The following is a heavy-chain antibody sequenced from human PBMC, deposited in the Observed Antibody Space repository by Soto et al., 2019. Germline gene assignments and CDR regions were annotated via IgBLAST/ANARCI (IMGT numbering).Heavy chain of an antibody. D-gene: IGHD3-16*02. Sequence: QVQLVQSGAEVKNPGSSVKVSCKASGGTFSNYAISWVRQAPGQGLEWMGGIIPIFRTPNYAQKFQGRVTLTADESTSTAYMELSSLRSEDTAVYYCATMKGGYQYYYYRMDVWGQGTTVTVSS. CDR1: GGTFSNYA. V-gene: IGHV1-69*12. J-gene: IGHJ6*02. CDR2: IIPIFRTP. CDR3: ATMKGGYQYYYYRMDV.